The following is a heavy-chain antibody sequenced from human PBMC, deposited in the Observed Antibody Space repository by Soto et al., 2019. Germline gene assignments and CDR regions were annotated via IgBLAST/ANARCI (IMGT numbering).Heavy chain of an antibody. V-gene: IGHV4-30-4*01. CDR2: IYSSGST. CDR1: GGSISSVDYY. J-gene: IGHJ4*01. CDR3: AASDRSKYDFWSGYYHPIDY. D-gene: IGHD3-3*01. Sequence: SSETLSLTCTVSGGSISSVDYYWSWIRQPPGKGLEWIGYIYSSGSTYYNPSLKSRLTISTDTSKNQFSLKLSSVTAADTAVYYCAASDRSKYDFWSGYYHPIDYWGQGTLVTVSS.